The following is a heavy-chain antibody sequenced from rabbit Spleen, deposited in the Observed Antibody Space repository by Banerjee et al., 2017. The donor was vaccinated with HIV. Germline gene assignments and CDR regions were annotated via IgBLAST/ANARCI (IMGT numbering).Heavy chain of an antibody. D-gene: IGHD4-1*01. V-gene: IGHV1S45*01. CDR2: IEGGSSSFT. J-gene: IGHJ3*01. CDR3: ARDLDGVIGWNFGW. Sequence: QEQLVESGGGLVQPGASLTLTCIASGVSFSGSSYMCWVRQAPGKGLEWIACIEGGSSSFTYFASWAKGRFTISKTSSTTVTLQMTSLTAADTATYFCARDLDGVIGWNFGWWGQGTLVTVS. CDR1: GVSFSGSSY.